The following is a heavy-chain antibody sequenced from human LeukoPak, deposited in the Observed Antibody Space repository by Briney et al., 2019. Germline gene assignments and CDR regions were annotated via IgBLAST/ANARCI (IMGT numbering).Heavy chain of an antibody. V-gene: IGHV4-31*03. CDR3: ARGLHNYYDSSGYSGWFDP. CDR2: IYYSGST. D-gene: IGHD3-22*01. J-gene: IGHJ5*02. Sequence: SQTLSLTCTVSGGSISSGGYYWSWIRQHPGKGLEWIVYIYYSGSTYYNPSLKSRVTISVDTSKNQFSLTLSSVTAADTAVYYCARGLHNYYDSSGYSGWFDPWGQGTLVTVSS. CDR1: GGSISSGGYY.